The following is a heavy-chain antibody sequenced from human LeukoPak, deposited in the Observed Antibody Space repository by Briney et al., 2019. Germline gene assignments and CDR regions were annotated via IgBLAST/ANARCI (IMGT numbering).Heavy chain of an antibody. V-gene: IGHV3-23*01. D-gene: IGHD3-10*01. CDR1: GFTFSSYA. J-gene: IGHJ4*02. CDR3: AKDLSPMVRGVIVDY. CDR2: ISGSGGST. Sequence: AGGSLRLSCAASGFTFSSYAMSWVRQAPGKGLEWVSAISGSGGSTYYADSVKGRFTISRDNSKNTLYLQMNSLRAEDTAVCYCAKDLSPMVRGVIVDYWGQGTLVTVSS.